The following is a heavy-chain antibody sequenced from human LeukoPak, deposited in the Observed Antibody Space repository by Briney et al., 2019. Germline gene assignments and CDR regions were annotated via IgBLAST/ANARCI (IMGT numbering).Heavy chain of an antibody. CDR2: IKQDGSDK. V-gene: IGHV3-7*01. Sequence: HSGGSLRLSCAASGFTFSSYWMSWVRQAPGKGLEWVANIKQDGSDKYYVDSVKGRFTISRDNAKNSLYLQMNSLRAEDTAVYYCFLPGGASSFDYWGQGTLVTVSS. D-gene: IGHD2-21*01. CDR3: FLPGGASSFDY. J-gene: IGHJ4*02. CDR1: GFTFSSYW.